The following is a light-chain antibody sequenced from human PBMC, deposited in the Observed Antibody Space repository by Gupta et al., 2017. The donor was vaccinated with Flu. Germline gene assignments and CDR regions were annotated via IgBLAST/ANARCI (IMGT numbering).Light chain of an antibody. J-gene: IGLJ1*01. Sequence: QSALTQPPSVSGSPGQSVTISCTGTSSDVGSYNRVSWYQQPPGTAPKLIIFEASNRPSGVPDRLSGSKSGNTASLTISGLQAEDEADYYCSSYTSTYTAVFGTGTKVTVL. CDR3: SSYTSTYTAV. CDR1: SSDVGSYNR. V-gene: IGLV2-18*02. CDR2: EAS.